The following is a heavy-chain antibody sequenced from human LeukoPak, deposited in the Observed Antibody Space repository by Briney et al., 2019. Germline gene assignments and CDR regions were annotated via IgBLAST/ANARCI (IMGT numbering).Heavy chain of an antibody. CDR1: GFTFSSDW. Sequence: GGSLRLSCAASGFTFSSDWMNWVRQAPGKGLEWVANINGDGRDKYYVGSVRGRFTISRDNADNALYLQMNSLRGDDTALYYCARGVPSAIDWWGQGTLVTVSS. CDR3: ARGVPSAIDW. V-gene: IGHV3-7*01. D-gene: IGHD2-2*01. J-gene: IGHJ4*02. CDR2: INGDGRDK.